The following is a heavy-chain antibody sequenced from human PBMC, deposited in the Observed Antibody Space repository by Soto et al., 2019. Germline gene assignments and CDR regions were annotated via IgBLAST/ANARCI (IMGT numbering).Heavy chain of an antibody. Sequence: GGALRLCCTGSGCMLSDAWMSWVRQAPGEGWDLVGRIKSKSDGGTTECAAPVRGRSTISIYDSTNTLYLQMNSLKTEDTAVDYYTPDLRAIAVMVTSTGYGITSGQ. CDR3: TPDLRAIAVMVTSTGYGIT. CDR2: IKSKSDGGTT. D-gene: IGHD5-18*01. J-gene: IGHJ5*02. V-gene: IGHV3-15*01. CDR1: GCMLSDAW.